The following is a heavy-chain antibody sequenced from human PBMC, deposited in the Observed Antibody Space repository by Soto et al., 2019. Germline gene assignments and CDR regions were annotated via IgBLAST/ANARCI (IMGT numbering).Heavy chain of an antibody. D-gene: IGHD5-12*01. CDR2: ISNSGGST. CDR3: AKDQAGGWISHGYDH. J-gene: IGHJ4*02. CDR1: GFSFSGYA. V-gene: IGHV3-23*01. Sequence: GGSLRLSCAASGFSFSGYAMSWVRKAPGKGLEWVSGISNSGGSTFYADSVKGRFTIYRDNSENTLYLQMNSLKGEDTAVYFCAKDQAGGWISHGYDHWGQGSRVTVS.